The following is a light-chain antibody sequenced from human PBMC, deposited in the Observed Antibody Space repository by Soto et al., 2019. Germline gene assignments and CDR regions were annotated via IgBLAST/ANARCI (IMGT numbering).Light chain of an antibody. J-gene: IGKJ5*01. CDR1: QNVSSY. CDR2: DAS. Sequence: DIVLTQSPATLSLSPGERATLSCRASQNVSSYLLCYQQKPGQAPRLLIYDASNRATCIPARFSGSGSETDFTLTISSLEAEDFAGYYCQHRMNWPLTFGQGTRLEIK. V-gene: IGKV3-11*01. CDR3: QHRMNWPLT.